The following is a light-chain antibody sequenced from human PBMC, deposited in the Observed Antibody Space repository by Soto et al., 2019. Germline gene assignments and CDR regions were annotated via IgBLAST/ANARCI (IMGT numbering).Light chain of an antibody. V-gene: IGLV1-47*01. CDR3: AAWDDSLRAWA. CDR1: WYNIGKNL. Sequence: QSVLTQPPSASGTPGQTVTISCSGGWYNIGKNLGYWYQQLPGTAPKLLIYMTNQRPSGVPDRFSGSKSGSSASLAVSGLRSEDEAVYYCAAWDDSLRAWAFGGGTKLTVL. CDR2: MTN. J-gene: IGLJ3*02.